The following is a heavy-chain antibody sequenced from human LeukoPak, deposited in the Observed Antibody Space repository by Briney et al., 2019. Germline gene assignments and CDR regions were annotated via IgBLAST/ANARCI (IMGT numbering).Heavy chain of an antibody. CDR1: GFTFSSYA. Sequence: GGSLRLSCAASGFTFSSYAISWVRQAPGKGLEWVSAISGSGGSTYYADSVKGRFTISRDNSKNTLYLQMNSLRAEDTAVYYCASPRGYCSSTSCYAGDWYFDLWGRGTLVTVSS. CDR2: ISGSGGST. V-gene: IGHV3-23*01. D-gene: IGHD2-2*01. J-gene: IGHJ2*01. CDR3: ASPRGYCSSTSCYAGDWYFDL.